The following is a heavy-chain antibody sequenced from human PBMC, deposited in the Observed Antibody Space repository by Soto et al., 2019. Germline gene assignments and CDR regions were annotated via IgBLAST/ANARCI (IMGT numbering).Heavy chain of an antibody. Sequence: GGSLRLSCAASGFTFSSYAMSWVRQAPGKGLEWVSAISGSGGSTYYADSVKGLFTITRDNSKNTLYLQMNSLRAEDTAVYYCAKGSDILTGYHTYYFDYWGQGTLVTVSS. CDR2: ISGSGGST. CDR1: GFTFSSYA. CDR3: AKGSDILTGYHTYYFDY. J-gene: IGHJ4*02. V-gene: IGHV3-23*01. D-gene: IGHD3-9*01.